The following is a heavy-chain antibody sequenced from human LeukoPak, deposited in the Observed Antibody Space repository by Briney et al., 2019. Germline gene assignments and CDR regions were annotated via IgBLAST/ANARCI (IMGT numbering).Heavy chain of an antibody. V-gene: IGHV3-48*03. D-gene: IGHD6-19*01. CDR3: TTLRVASNFDY. CDR2: ISSSGTTT. CDR1: GFSFSVYE. Sequence: GGSLGLSCAASGFSFSVYEMHWVRQAPGKGLEWISDISSSGTTTYYADSVKGRFTISRDNAKNSLYLQMNRLRAEDTAVYYCTTLRVASNFDYWGQGTLVTVSS. J-gene: IGHJ4*02.